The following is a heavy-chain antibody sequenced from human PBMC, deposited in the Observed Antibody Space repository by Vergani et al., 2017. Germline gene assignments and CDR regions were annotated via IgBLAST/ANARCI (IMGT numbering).Heavy chain of an antibody. V-gene: IGHV1-69-2*01. J-gene: IGHJ6*02. CDR2: VDPEDGET. Sequence: EVQLVQSGAEVKKPGATMKISCQVSGYTFTDHYMHWVKQAPGKGLEWMGLVDPEDGETIYAEKFKGRVTIAADTSTDTAHLELSSLRSEGTAVYYCATPQTVTTGGMEVWGQGTTVIVSS. D-gene: IGHD4-17*01. CDR1: GYTFTDHY. CDR3: ATPQTVTTGGMEV.